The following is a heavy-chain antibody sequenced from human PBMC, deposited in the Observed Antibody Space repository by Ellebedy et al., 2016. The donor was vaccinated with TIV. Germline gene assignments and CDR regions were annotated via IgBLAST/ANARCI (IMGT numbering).Heavy chain of an antibody. V-gene: IGHV3-23*01. Sequence: GESLKISCAASGFTFSSYAMSWVRQAPGKGLEWVSAISGSGGSTYYADSVKGRFTISRDNSKNTLYLQMNSLRAEDTAVYYCAISSRSNTIFGVVTHFDYWGQGTLVTVSS. CDR1: GFTFSSYA. CDR2: ISGSGGST. CDR3: AISSRSNTIFGVVTHFDY. D-gene: IGHD3-3*01. J-gene: IGHJ4*02.